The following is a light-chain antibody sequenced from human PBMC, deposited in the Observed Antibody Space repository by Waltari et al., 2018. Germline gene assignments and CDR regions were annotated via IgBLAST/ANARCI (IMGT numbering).Light chain of an antibody. CDR3: GTWDSDLNTVL. CDR1: YSHIGANY. CDR2: DNN. V-gene: IGLV1-51*01. Sequence: QSLLTQPPSVSAAPGQKVSISCSGRYSHIGANYVCWYQQFPGPAPKLLIYDNNERPSGIPDRFSGSKSGNSATLAITGLQTGDEADYYCGTWDSDLNTVLFGGGTKVTVL. J-gene: IGLJ2*01.